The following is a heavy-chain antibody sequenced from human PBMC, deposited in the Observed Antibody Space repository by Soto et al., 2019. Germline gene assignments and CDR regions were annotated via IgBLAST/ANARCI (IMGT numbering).Heavy chain of an antibody. Sequence: SETLSLTCAVYGGSFSGYYWSWIRQPPGKGLEWIGEINHSGSTNYNPSLKSRVTISVDTSKNQFSLKLSSVTAADTAVYYCARSGRSITIFGLVNGNLWFDNWCQGTLGTVSP. CDR2: INHSGST. CDR3: ARSGRSITIFGLVNGNLWFDN. J-gene: IGHJ5*02. V-gene: IGHV4-34*01. CDR1: GGSFSGYY. D-gene: IGHD3-3*01.